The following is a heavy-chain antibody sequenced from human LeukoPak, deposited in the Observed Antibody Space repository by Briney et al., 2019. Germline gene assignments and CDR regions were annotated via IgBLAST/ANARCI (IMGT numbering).Heavy chain of an antibody. J-gene: IGHJ4*02. D-gene: IGHD4-17*01. CDR1: GFTFSNIW. CDR3: AKSNQDYGDPERYSYYFDS. Sequence: PGGSLRLSRAASGFTFSNIWMSWVRQAPGKGLEWVGRIKSKTDGGSIDYAAPVKGRFTISRDDSENTLYLQMNSLRAEDTAVYYCAKSNQDYGDPERYSYYFDSWGQGTLVTVSS. CDR2: IKSKTDGGSI. V-gene: IGHV3-15*01.